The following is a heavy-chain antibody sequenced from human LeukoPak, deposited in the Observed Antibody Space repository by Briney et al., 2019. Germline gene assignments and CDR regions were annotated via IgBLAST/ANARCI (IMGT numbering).Heavy chain of an antibody. CDR1: GYTFTGYG. CDR2: ISAYNGNT. Sequence: ASVKVSCKASGYTFTGYGISWVRQAPGQGLEWMGWISAYNGNTNYAQKLQGRVTMTTDTSTSTAYMELRSLRSDDTAVYYCARDPGYGSGSYLMTRFDPWGQGTLVTVSS. J-gene: IGHJ5*02. V-gene: IGHV1-18*01. CDR3: ARDPGYGSGSYLMTRFDP. D-gene: IGHD3-10*01.